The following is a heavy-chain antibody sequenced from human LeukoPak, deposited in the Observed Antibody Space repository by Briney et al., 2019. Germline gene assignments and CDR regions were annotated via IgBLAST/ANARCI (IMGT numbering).Heavy chain of an antibody. J-gene: IGHJ4*02. CDR2: IYYSGTT. CDR3: ARHVDGGTFPLDY. D-gene: IGHD1-26*01. CDR1: GGSLNSF. Sequence: SETLSLTCTVSGGSLNSFWSWFRQPPGKGLEWIGWIYYSGTTKYNPSLKSRVTISIDTSKNQFSLKVSSVTAADTAVYYCARHVDGGTFPLDYWGQGSLVTVSS. V-gene: IGHV4-59*08.